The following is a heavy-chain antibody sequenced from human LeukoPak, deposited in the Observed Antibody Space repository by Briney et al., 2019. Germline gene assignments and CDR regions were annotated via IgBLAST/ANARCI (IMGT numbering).Heavy chain of an antibody. CDR2: IYYSGST. Sequence: SQTLSLTCTVSGGSISSGGYYWSWIRQHPGRGLEWIGYIYYSGSTYYNPSLKSRVTISVDTSKNQFSLKLSSVTAADTAVYYCARERSGSYAFDPWGQGTLVTVSS. CDR3: ARERSGSYAFDP. D-gene: IGHD1-26*01. CDR1: GGSISSGGYY. V-gene: IGHV4-31*03. J-gene: IGHJ5*02.